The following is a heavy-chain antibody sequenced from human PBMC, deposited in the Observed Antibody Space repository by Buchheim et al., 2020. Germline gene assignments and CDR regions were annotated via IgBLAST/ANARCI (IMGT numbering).Heavy chain of an antibody. CDR2: IWYDGSNK. CDR1: GFTFSSYG. CDR3: ARDGGPDHAIDIVVVPADQIPRYYYYMDV. J-gene: IGHJ6*03. D-gene: IGHD2-2*01. Sequence: QVQLVESGGGVVQPGRSLRLSCAASGFTFSSYGMHWVRQAPGKGLEWVAVIWYDGSNKYYADSVKGRFTISRDNSKNTLYLQMNSLRAEDTAVYYCARDGGPDHAIDIVVVPADQIPRYYYYMDVWGKGTT. V-gene: IGHV3-33*01.